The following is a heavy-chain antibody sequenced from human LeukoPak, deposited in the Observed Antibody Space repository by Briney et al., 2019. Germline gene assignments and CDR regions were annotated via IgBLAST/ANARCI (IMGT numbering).Heavy chain of an antibody. CDR3: AKTQEKAFFS. CDR2: IGSGGSIT. J-gene: IGHJ5*02. Sequence: GGSLRLSCAASGFAFNTYAMSWVRQAPGKGLEWVSIIGSGGSITYYADSVKGRFTISRDNSKNSLYLQMNSLSAEDTALYYCAKTQEKAFFSWGQGTLVTVSS. V-gene: IGHV3-23*01. CDR1: GFAFNTYA. D-gene: IGHD2/OR15-2a*01.